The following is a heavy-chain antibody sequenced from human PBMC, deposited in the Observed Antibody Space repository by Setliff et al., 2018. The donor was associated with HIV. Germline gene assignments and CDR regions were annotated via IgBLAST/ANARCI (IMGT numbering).Heavy chain of an antibody. V-gene: IGHV3-7*03. CDR3: ARVLGAAGKAYFDY. Sequence: TGGSLRLSCAASGFTFSSYWMSWVRQAPGKGLEWVANIKQDGSEKYYVDSVKGRFTISRDNAKNSLYLQMNSLRAEDTAVYYCARVLGAAGKAYFDYWGQGTLVTVSS. J-gene: IGHJ4*02. CDR2: IKQDGSEK. D-gene: IGHD6-13*01. CDR1: GFTFSSYW.